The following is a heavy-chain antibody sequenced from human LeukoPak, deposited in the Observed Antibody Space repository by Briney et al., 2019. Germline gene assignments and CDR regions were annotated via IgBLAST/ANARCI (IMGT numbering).Heavy chain of an antibody. D-gene: IGHD2-2*01. CDR2: ISAYNGNT. Sequence: ASVKVSCKASGYTFTSYGISWVRQAPGQGLEWMGWISAYNGNTNYAQKLQGGVTMTTDTSTSTAYMELRSLRSDDTAVYYCARDFDIVVVPAAIGDAFDIWGQGTMVTVSS. J-gene: IGHJ3*02. V-gene: IGHV1-18*01. CDR1: GYTFTSYG. CDR3: ARDFDIVVVPAAIGDAFDI.